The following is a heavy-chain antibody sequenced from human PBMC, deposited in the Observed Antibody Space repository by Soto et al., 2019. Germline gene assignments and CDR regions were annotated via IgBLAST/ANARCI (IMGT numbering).Heavy chain of an antibody. Sequence: QVQLVESGGGVVQPGRSLRLSCAASGFTFSSYGMHWVRQAPGKGLEWVAVISYDGSNKYYADSVKGRFTISRDNSKNTLYLQMNSLRAEDTAVYYCAKEYRSTLNYCGQGTLVTVSS. CDR1: GFTFSSYG. D-gene: IGHD2-15*01. J-gene: IGHJ4*02. CDR2: ISYDGSNK. V-gene: IGHV3-30*18. CDR3: AKEYRSTLNY.